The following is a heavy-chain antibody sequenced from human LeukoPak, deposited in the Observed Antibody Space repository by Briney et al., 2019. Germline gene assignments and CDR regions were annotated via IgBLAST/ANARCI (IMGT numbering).Heavy chain of an antibody. J-gene: IGHJ4*02. D-gene: IGHD6-13*01. CDR2: INQGGSDK. CDR1: GFSFRSYW. V-gene: IGHV3-7*01. Sequence: GGSLRLSCVASGFSFRSYWMSWVRQAPGKGLEWVANINQGGSDKYYVDPVKGRFTISRDDAQKSLFLQMDSLRADDTGVYFCGRDRISSAGSDFWGQGTHVTVSS. CDR3: GRDRISSAGSDF.